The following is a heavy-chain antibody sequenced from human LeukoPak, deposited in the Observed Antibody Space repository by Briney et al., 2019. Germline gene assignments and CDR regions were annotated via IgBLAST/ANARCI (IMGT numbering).Heavy chain of an antibody. CDR1: GGTFSSYA. D-gene: IGHD3-22*01. J-gene: IGHJ6*03. Sequence: GASVKVSCKASGGTFSSYAISWVRQAPGQGLEWMGRIIPIFGTANYAQKFQGRVTITTDESTSTAYMELSSLRSEDTAVYYCAISGYPLRSSYYYMDVWGKGTTVTVSS. CDR3: AISGYPLRSSYYYMDV. V-gene: IGHV1-69*05. CDR2: IIPIFGTA.